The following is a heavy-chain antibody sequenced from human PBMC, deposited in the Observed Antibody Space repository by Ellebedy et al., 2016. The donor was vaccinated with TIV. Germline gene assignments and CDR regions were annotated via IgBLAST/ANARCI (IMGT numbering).Heavy chain of an antibody. D-gene: IGHD3-3*01. V-gene: IGHV3-73*01. Sequence: GESLKISXAASGFTFSGSAMHLVRQASGKGLEWVGRIRNKANDYATAYAASVKGRFIVSRDDSKNTAYLQMNSLKTEDTAVYYCAKDLFFGLDVWGQGTTVTVSS. CDR3: AKDLFFGLDV. CDR1: GFTFSGSA. J-gene: IGHJ6*02. CDR2: IRNKANDYAT.